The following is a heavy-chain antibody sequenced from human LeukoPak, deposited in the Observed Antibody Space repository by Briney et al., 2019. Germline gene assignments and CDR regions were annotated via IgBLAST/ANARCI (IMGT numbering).Heavy chain of an antibody. D-gene: IGHD3-10*01. J-gene: IGHJ1*01. V-gene: IGHV5-51*01. CDR3: ATYAGSSSKYFQD. CDR2: IYPGDSDT. Sequence: GESLQISCKASGYSFTNYWIGWVRQMPGKGLEWMGIIYPGDSDTRYSPSFQGQVTISADKSISTAYLQRSSLQASDTAMYYCATYAGSSSKYFQDWGQGTLVTVSS. CDR1: GYSFTNYW.